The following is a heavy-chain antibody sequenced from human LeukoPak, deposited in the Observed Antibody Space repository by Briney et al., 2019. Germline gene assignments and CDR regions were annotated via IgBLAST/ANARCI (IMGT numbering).Heavy chain of an antibody. J-gene: IGHJ3*02. V-gene: IGHV3-7*01. Sequence: PGGSLRLSCAVSGFTFSSYWMSWVRQAPGKGLEWVANIKQDGSEKYYVDSVKGRFTISRDNAKNSLYLQMNSLRPEDTAVYYCATTWIQLWLGASDIWGQGTMVTVSS. D-gene: IGHD5-18*01. CDR1: GFTFSSYW. CDR2: IKQDGSEK. CDR3: ATTWIQLWLGASDI.